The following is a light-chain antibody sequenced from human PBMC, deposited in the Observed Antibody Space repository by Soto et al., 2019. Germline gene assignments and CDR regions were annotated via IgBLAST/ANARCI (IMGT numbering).Light chain of an antibody. V-gene: IGLV2-14*03. CDR1: SSDLGAYNF. CDR3: TSWTTSTTMI. CDR2: DVN. Sequence: QSVLTQPASVSGPPGQSITISCTGTSSDLGAYNFVSWYQQHPGKAPKLMLYDVNIRPSGVSNRFSGSKSGNTASMTISGLQAYAEADYYCTSWTTSTTMIFGGGTKVTVL. J-gene: IGLJ2*01.